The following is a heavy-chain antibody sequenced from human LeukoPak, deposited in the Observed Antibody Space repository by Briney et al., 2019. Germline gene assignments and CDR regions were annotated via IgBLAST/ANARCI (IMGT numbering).Heavy chain of an antibody. V-gene: IGHV3-23*01. J-gene: IGHJ4*02. CDR2: ISGSGGST. CDR3: AGRYYDYVNPAEY. D-gene: IGHD3-16*01. Sequence: GGSLRLSCAASGFTFSSYAMSWVRQAPGKGLEWVSSISGSGGSTYYADSVKGRFTISRDNSKNTLYLQMNSLRAEDTAVYYCAGRYYDYVNPAEYWGQGTLVTVSS. CDR1: GFTFSSYA.